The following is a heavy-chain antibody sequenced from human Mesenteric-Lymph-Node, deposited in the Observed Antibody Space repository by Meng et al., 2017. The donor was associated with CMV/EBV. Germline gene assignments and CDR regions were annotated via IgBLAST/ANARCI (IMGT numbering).Heavy chain of an antibody. CDR2: IIPIFGTA. Sequence: SVQVSCKASGGTFSSYAISWLRQAPGQGLEWMGGIIPIFGTANYAQKFQGRVTITTDESTSTAYMELSSLRSEDTAVYYCARSGSSDFWSGYSPYYYYYGMDVWGQGTTVTVSS. CDR1: GGTFSSYA. J-gene: IGHJ6*02. CDR3: ARSGSSDFWSGYSPYYYYYGMDV. D-gene: IGHD3-3*01. V-gene: IGHV1-69*05.